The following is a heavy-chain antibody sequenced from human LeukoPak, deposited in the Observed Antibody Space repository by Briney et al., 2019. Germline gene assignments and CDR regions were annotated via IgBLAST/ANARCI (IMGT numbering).Heavy chain of an antibody. V-gene: IGHV4-59*01. CDR2: ISYSGST. J-gene: IGHJ5*02. CDR3: ARGGQLNWFDP. Sequence: SETLSLTCTGSGDSISSSFWSWSRQPPGKGLEWIGYISYSGSTSSNPSLRSRVTISVDTSKNQFSLRLTSVTAADTAMYYCARGGQLNWFDPWGQGTLVTVSS. D-gene: IGHD5-18*01. CDR1: GDSISSSF.